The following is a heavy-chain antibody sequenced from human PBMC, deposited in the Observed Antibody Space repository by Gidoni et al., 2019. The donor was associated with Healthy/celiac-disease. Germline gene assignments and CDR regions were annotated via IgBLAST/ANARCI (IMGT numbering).Heavy chain of an antibody. CDR3: AKDIRPTIAVAGTSIDY. CDR2: ISWNSGSI. D-gene: IGHD6-19*01. CDR1: ASTFDDYA. J-gene: IGHJ4*02. V-gene: IGHV3-9*01. Sequence: EVQLVESGGGLVQPGRSLCLSCAASASTFDDYAMHWVRQAPGKGLEWVSGISWNSGSIGYADTVKGRFTISRDNAKNTLYLQMSSLRAEDTALYYCAKDIRPTIAVAGTSIDYWGQGTMVTVSS.